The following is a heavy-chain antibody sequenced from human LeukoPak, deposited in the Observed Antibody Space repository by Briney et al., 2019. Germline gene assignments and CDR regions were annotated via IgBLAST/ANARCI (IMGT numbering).Heavy chain of an antibody. CDR2: ISYDGSNK. V-gene: IGHV3-30*18. Sequence: GSLRLSCAASGFTFRSYGMHWVRQAPGTGLEWVTVISYDGSNKYYADSVKGRFTISRDNSKNTVHLQMNSLRGEDTAVYYCAKDLGYSYGYGFDCWGQGTLVTVSS. CDR3: AKDLGYSYGYGFDC. D-gene: IGHD5-18*01. J-gene: IGHJ4*02. CDR1: GFTFRSYG.